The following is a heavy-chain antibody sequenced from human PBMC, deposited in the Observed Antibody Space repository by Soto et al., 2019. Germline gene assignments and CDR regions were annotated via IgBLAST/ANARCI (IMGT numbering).Heavy chain of an antibody. J-gene: IGHJ5*01. D-gene: IGHD2-21*01. CDR2: VYYSGGA. V-gene: IGHV4-39*01. CDR3: GRVVEGATRHTDFDS. CDR1: GVSIHNSHSF. Sequence: PSETLSLTCAVSGVSIHNSHSFWGWIRQPPGKGLEFIANVYYSGGAHYNPSFKSRVTISVDTATNQVSLRMSSMTAADTAVYFCGRVVEGATRHTDFDSWGQGTLVTVSS.